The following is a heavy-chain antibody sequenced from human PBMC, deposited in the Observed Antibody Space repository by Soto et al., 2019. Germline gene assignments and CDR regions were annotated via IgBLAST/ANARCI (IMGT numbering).Heavy chain of an antibody. CDR3: ARPNYDDSRGSFDY. D-gene: IGHD3-22*01. CDR2: ISSSSSYI. J-gene: IGHJ4*02. V-gene: IGHV3-21*01. CDR1: GFTLGSYS. Sequence: GGSLTLSCASSGFTLGSYSINWVRQAPGKGLEWVSSISSSSSYIYYADSVKGRFTISRDNAKNSLYLQMNSLRAEDTAVYYCARPNYDDSRGSFDYWGQGALVTVSS.